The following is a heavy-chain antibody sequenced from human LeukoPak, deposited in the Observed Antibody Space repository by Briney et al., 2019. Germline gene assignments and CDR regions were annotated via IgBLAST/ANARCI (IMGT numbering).Heavy chain of an antibody. J-gene: IGHJ5*02. Sequence: ASVKVSCKASGYTFTGYYMHWVRQAPGQGLEWMGWINPNSGGTNYAQNFLARVTMTRDTSISTAYMELSSLRPDDTAVYYCARPQLRMSAAGLNWFDPWGQGTLVTVSS. CDR2: INPNSGGT. CDR1: GYTFTGYY. CDR3: ARPQLRMSAAGLNWFDP. V-gene: IGHV1-2*02. D-gene: IGHD6-13*01.